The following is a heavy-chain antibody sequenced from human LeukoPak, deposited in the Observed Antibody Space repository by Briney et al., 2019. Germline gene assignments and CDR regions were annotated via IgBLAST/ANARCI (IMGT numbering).Heavy chain of an antibody. CDR3: ARDSGSYYFDY. Sequence: GGSLRLSCAASGFTFSSYAMSWVRQAPGKGLEWVSAISGSGGSTYYADSVKGRFTISRDNSKDTLYLQTNSLRAEDTAVYYCARDSGSYYFDYWGQGTLVTVSS. D-gene: IGHD1-26*01. CDR2: ISGSGGST. J-gene: IGHJ4*02. CDR1: GFTFSSYA. V-gene: IGHV3-23*01.